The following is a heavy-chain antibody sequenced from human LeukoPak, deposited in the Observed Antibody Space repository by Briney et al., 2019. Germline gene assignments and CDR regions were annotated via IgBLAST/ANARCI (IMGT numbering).Heavy chain of an antibody. Sequence: GASVKVSCKASGYTFTDYYIHWVRQAPGQGLEWMGWINAGNGNTKYSQKFQGRVTITRDTSASTAYMELSSLRSEDTAVYYCAREATDYFDYWGQGTLVTVSS. V-gene: IGHV1/OR15-3*02. D-gene: IGHD1-26*01. CDR3: AREATDYFDY. J-gene: IGHJ4*02. CDR2: INAGNGNT. CDR1: GYTFTDYY.